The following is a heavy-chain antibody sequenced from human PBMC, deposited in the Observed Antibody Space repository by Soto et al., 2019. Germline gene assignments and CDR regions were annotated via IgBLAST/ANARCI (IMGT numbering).Heavy chain of an antibody. J-gene: IGHJ1*01. Sequence: QVQLQESGPGLVKPSQTLSLTCTVSGGSISSGAYYWSWIRQHPGKGLEWIGYIYYSGSTYYNPSLESRVTISVATSKTQFSLKLSSVTAAATAVYYCAIYDRSGSRGFQHWGQGTLVTVSS. CDR1: GGSISSGAYY. V-gene: IGHV4-31*03. CDR2: IYYSGST. CDR3: AIYDRSGSRGFQH. D-gene: IGHD3-22*01.